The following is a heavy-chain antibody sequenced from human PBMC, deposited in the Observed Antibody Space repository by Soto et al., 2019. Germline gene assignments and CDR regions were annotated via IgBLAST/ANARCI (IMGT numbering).Heavy chain of an antibody. CDR1: GYSVAIYW. Sequence: PGESLKISCKCTGYSVAIYWISWGLERPWKGLEWMGRIDPSDSYPNYSPSFQGHVTISADKSVSTAYLQWSSLKASDTAIYYCARHSGCSGGSCYSVYYFGMDVWGQGTTVPVS. CDR3: ARHSGCSGGSCYSVYYFGMDV. D-gene: IGHD2-15*01. CDR2: IDPSDSYP. V-gene: IGHV5-10-1*01. J-gene: IGHJ6*02.